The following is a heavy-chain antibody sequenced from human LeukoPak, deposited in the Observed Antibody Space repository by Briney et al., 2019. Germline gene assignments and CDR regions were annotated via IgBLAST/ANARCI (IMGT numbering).Heavy chain of an antibody. D-gene: IGHD5-18*01. CDR1: GGSISRGGYY. CDR2: IYYSGSI. Sequence: PSETLSVTCTVSGGSISRGGYYWSWIRQHPGKGLEYIGYIYYSGSIYYNPSLKSRVTISLDPSKNQFSLKLSSVTAADTAVYYCARDRGYSYGCDAFDIWGQGTMVTVSS. CDR3: ARDRGYSYGCDAFDI. V-gene: IGHV4-31*03. J-gene: IGHJ3*02.